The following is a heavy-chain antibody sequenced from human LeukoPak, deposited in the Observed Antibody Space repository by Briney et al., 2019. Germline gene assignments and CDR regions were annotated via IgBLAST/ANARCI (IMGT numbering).Heavy chain of an antibody. CDR1: GYTFTSYD. J-gene: IGHJ4*02. V-gene: IGHV1-8*01. Sequence: GASVKVSCKASGYTFTSYDINWVRQATGQGVEGMGWMNPKRCNKDYAQKFPGKVTMTRNTSISTAYMELSSLRSEDTALYYCARARQYYDSSRYYYLFDYWGQGTLVTVSS. CDR3: ARARQYYDSSRYYYLFDY. D-gene: IGHD3-22*01. CDR2: MNPKRCNK.